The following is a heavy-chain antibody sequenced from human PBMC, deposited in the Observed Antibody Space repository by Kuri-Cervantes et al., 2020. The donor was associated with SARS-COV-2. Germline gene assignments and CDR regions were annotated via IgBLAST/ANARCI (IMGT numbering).Heavy chain of an antibody. V-gene: IGHV2-70*11. Sequence: SGPTLVKPAQTLTLTCTFSGFSLSTSGMCVSWIRQPPGKALEWLTRIDWDDDKYYSTSLKTRLTISKDTSKNQVVLTMTNMDPVDTATYYCARMVSRYYVSTSLFRYFGYWGQGILVTVSS. J-gene: IGHJ4*02. CDR3: ARMVSRYYVSTSLFRYFGY. D-gene: IGHD3-22*01. CDR1: GFSLSTSGMC. CDR2: IDWDDDK.